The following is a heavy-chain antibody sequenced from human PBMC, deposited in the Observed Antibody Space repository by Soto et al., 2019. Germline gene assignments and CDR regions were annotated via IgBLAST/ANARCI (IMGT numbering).Heavy chain of an antibody. CDR2: IIPIFGTA. D-gene: IGHD2-2*01. CDR1: GGTFSSYA. J-gene: IGHJ4*02. V-gene: IGHV1-69*13. CDR3: ASPAAEYYFDY. Sequence: ASVKVSCKASGGTFSSYAISWVRQAPGQGLEWMGGIIPIFGTANYAQKFQGRVTITADESTSTAYMELSSLRSEDTAVYYCASPAAEYYFDYWGQGNLVTVSS.